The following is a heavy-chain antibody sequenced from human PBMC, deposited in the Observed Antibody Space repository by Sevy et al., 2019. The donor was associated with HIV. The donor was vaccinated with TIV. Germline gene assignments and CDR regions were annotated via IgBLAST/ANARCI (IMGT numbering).Heavy chain of an antibody. V-gene: IGHV3-21*01. CDR3: ASITMVRGAFDY. CDR1: GFTFSSYS. Sequence: GGSLRLSCAASGFTFSSYSMNWVRQPPGKGLEWVSSISSSSSYIYYADSVKGRFTISRDNAKNSLYLQMNSLRAEDTAVYYCASITMVRGAFDYWGQGTLVTVSS. D-gene: IGHD3-10*01. J-gene: IGHJ4*02. CDR2: ISSSSSYI.